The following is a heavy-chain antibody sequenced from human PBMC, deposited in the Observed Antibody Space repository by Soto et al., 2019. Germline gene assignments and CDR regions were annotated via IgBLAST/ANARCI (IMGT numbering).Heavy chain of an antibody. V-gene: IGHV5-51*01. J-gene: IGHJ6*03. CDR3: ARGPVWYYYYMDV. CDR2: IYPGDSDT. D-gene: IGHD2-21*01. CDR1: GYSFTSYW. Sequence: GESLKISCKGSGYSFTSYWIGWVRQMPGKGLEWMGIIYPGDSDTRYSPSFQGQVTISADKSISTAYLQWSSLKASDTAMYYFARGPVWYYYYMDVWGKGTTVTVSS.